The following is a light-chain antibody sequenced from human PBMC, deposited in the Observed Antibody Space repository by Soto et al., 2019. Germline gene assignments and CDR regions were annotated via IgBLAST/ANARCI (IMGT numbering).Light chain of an antibody. J-gene: IGKJ4*01. CDR3: QHRANWPLT. CDR2: DAS. Sequence: EIVLTQSPATLSLSPGERATLSCRASQSVTSYLAWYQQKPGQAPRLLIYDASNRATGVPARFSGSGSGTDFTLTVSSLEPEDFAVYYCQHRANWPLTFGGGTKVEIK. CDR1: QSVTSY. V-gene: IGKV3-11*01.